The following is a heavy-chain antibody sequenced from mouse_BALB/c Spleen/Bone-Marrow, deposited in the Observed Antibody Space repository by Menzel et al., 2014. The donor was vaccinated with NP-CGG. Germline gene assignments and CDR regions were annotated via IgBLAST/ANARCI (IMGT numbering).Heavy chain of an antibody. J-gene: IGHJ2*01. V-gene: IGHV1S81*02. CDR3: ARGATTVVATDY. CDR1: GYTFTSYW. D-gene: IGHD1-1*01. CDR2: INPSNGRT. Sequence: VQLQQSGAELVKPGASVKLSCKASGYTFTSYWMHWVKQRPGQGLEWIGEINPSNGRTNYNEKFKSKATLTVDKSSSTAYMHLSSLTSEDSAVYYCARGATTVVATDYWGQGTTLTVSS.